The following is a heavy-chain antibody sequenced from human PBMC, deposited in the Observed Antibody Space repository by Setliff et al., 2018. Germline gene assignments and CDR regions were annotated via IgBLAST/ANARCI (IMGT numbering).Heavy chain of an antibody. V-gene: IGHV5-51*01. CDR1: GYIFTNYW. CDR2: IYPGDSDT. CDR3: TRHEDRNKCTSSSCYRENDAFDV. Sequence: PGESLKISCKASGYIFTNYWIGWVRQMPGKGLEWMGVIYPGDSDTRYSPSFQGQVTISADKSINTAYLQWSSLKASDTAIYYCTRHEDRNKCTSSSCYRENDAFDVWGQGGRVTV. J-gene: IGHJ3*01. D-gene: IGHD2-2*01.